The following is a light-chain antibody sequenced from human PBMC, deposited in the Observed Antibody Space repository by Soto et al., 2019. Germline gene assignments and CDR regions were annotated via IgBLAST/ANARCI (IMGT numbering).Light chain of an antibody. CDR1: QSLLNSKGYNY. V-gene: IGKV2-28*01. J-gene: IGKJ5*01. CDR2: MAS. Sequence: DIVMTQSPFSLPVTPGEPASISCRSSQSLLNSKGYNYLDWYLQKPGQSPQLLIYMASTRASGVPDRFSGSASGTDFTLKISRVAAEDVGVYYYMQALRTPFTFCQGTRLEIK. CDR3: MQALRTPFT.